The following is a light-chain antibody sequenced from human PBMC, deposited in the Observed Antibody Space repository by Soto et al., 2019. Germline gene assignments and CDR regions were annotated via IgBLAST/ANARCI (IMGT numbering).Light chain of an antibody. J-gene: IGKJ1*01. CDR1: EDIDTS. V-gene: IGKV1-5*01. Sequence: DIQVTPSPATMSVSLGARITITCRASEDIDTSLAWFQQRPGKAPKVLIAGASGLMNGVPSTFSGSGSGTEFALTISSVQPDDFATYFCQHYDTFSWTFGQGTKVDI. CDR2: GAS. CDR3: QHYDTFSWT.